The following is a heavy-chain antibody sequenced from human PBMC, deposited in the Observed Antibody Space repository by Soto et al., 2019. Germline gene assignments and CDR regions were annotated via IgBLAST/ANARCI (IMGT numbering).Heavy chain of an antibody. Sequence: HPGGSLRLSCAASGFTFSSYAMSWVRQAPGKGLEWVSAISGSGGSTYYADSVRGRFTISRDNSKNTLYLQMNSLRAEDTAVYYCAKEVTAGTQYYYYYYGMDVWGQGTTVTVSS. CDR2: ISGSGGST. CDR1: GFTFSSYA. J-gene: IGHJ6*02. V-gene: IGHV3-23*01. D-gene: IGHD6-19*01. CDR3: AKEVTAGTQYYYYYYGMDV.